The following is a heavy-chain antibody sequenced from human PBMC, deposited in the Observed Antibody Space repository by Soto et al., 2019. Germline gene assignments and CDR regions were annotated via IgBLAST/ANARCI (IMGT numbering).Heavy chain of an antibody. D-gene: IGHD3-3*01. CDR3: AREYYDFWSGYYSSGGYYYGMDV. V-gene: IGHV3-30-3*01. J-gene: IGHJ6*02. CDR2: ISYDGSNK. Sequence: PGGSLRLSCTASGFTFYSYAMSWVRQAPGKGLEWVAVISYDGSNKYYADSVKGRFTISRDNSKNTLYLQMNSLRAEDTAVYYCAREYYDFWSGYYSSGGYYYGMDVWGQGTTVTVSS. CDR1: GFTFYSYA.